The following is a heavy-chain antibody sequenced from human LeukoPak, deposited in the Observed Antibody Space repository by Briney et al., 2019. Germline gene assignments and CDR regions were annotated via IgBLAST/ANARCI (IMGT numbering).Heavy chain of an antibody. Sequence: GSLRLSCAASGFTVSSNYMSWVRQAPGKGLEWVSVIYSGGSTYYADSVKGRFTISRDNSKNTLYLQMNSLRAEDTAVYYCARVDYGDYGFDYWGQGTLVTVSS. V-gene: IGHV3-66*01. J-gene: IGHJ4*02. CDR2: IYSGGST. CDR1: GFTVSSNY. D-gene: IGHD4-17*01. CDR3: ARVDYGDYGFDY.